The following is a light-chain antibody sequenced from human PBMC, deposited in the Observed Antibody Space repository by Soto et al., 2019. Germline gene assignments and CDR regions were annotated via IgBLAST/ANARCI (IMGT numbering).Light chain of an antibody. J-gene: IGKJ5*01. CDR2: DAS. CDR3: QQYNNWPFS. Sequence: EVVMTQSPAPLSVSAGERATLSCRAGQGVTTIFAWYQQESGQSPRLLIYDASIRATGVPARFSATGSETDFTLTISGLESGDSAVYFCQQYNNWPFSFGQGTRLEIK. V-gene: IGKV3-15*01. CDR1: QGVTTI.